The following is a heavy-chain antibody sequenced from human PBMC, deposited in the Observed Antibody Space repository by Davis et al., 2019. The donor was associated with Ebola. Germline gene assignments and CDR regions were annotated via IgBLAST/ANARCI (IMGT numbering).Heavy chain of an antibody. CDR2: ISGSGGST. D-gene: IGHD3-16*01. Sequence: GGSLRLSCAASGFTFSSYAMSWVRQAPGKGLEWVSAISGSGGSTYYADSVKGRFTISRDNSKNTLYLQMNSLRAEDTAVYYCARVGDYIWGSSTYYFDYWGQGTLVTVSS. J-gene: IGHJ4*02. V-gene: IGHV3-23*01. CDR3: ARVGDYIWGSSTYYFDY. CDR1: GFTFSSYA.